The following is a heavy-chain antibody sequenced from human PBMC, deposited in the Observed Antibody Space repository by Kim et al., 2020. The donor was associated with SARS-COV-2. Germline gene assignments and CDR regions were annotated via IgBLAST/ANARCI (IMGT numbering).Heavy chain of an antibody. CDR1: GYTFTSYY. Sequence: ASVKVSCKASGYTFTSYYMHWVRQAPGQGLEWMGIINPSAGSTTYAQKFQGRVTMTRDTATSTVYMELSSLRSEDTAVYYCARGGIVVVVAAASGGYFDLWGRGTLVTVSS. CDR3: ARGGIVVVVAAASGGYFDL. D-gene: IGHD2-15*01. CDR2: INPSAGST. V-gene: IGHV1-46*01. J-gene: IGHJ2*01.